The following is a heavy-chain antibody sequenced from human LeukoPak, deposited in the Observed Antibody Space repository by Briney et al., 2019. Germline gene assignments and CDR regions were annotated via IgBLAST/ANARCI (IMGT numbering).Heavy chain of an antibody. V-gene: IGHV3-7*02. CDR3: ARRGITISGVLVYHYSGLDV. CDR1: GFTFSSHW. CDR2: IKDDGSEK. Sequence: GGSLRLSCAGSGFTFSSHWMNWVRQAPGKGLEWVASIKDDGSEKHFLDSVNGRFAISRGDAKNSLYLQMGSLRAEDTAVYYCARRGITISGVLVYHYSGLDVWGQGTTVTVSS. J-gene: IGHJ6*02. D-gene: IGHD3-3*01.